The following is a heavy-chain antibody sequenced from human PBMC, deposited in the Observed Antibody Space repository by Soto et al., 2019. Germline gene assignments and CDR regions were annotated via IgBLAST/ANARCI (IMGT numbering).Heavy chain of an antibody. D-gene: IGHD3-22*01. CDR1: GFTFSSYA. J-gene: IGHJ5*02. CDR3: AKDPLIVVVITTTWFDP. V-gene: IGHV3-23*01. CDR2: ISGSGGST. Sequence: GSLRLSCAASGFTFSSYAMSWVRQAPGKGLEWVSAISGSGGSTYYADSVKGRFTISRDNSKNTLYLQMNSLRAEDTAVYYCAKDPLIVVVITTTWFDPWGQGTLVTVSS.